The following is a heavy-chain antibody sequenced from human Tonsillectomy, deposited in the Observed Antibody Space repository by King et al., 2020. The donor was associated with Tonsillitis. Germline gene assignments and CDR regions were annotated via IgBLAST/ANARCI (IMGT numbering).Heavy chain of an antibody. CDR1: GFTFSTYA. D-gene: IGHD1-26*01. CDR2: ISGRDTRT. CDR3: AKESPYSGNYRFYYFDY. J-gene: IGHJ4*02. Sequence: DVQLQESGGGLVQPGGSLRLSCEASGFTFSTYAMSWVRQAPGKGREWVSSISGRDTRTFYADSVKGRFTISRDDSKNTVSLQMSSLRAEDTAVYYCAKESPYSGNYRFYYFDYWGQGTLVTVSS. V-gene: IGHV3-23*01.